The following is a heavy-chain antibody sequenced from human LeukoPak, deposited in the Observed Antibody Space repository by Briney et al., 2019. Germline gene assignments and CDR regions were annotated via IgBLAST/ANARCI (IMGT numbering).Heavy chain of an antibody. V-gene: IGHV4-61*01. D-gene: IGHD2-8*02. CDR3: ARGVLVGATGHHFAY. J-gene: IGHJ4*02. CDR2: VRSSGST. Sequence: SSETLSLTCTVSGASVSSDNYYWSWIRQPPGEGLVWIGYVRSSGSTNYNPSLKSRVAILVDTPKNQFTLNLSSVTAADTAVYYCARGVLVGATGHHFAYWGQGALVTVSS. CDR1: GASVSSDNYY.